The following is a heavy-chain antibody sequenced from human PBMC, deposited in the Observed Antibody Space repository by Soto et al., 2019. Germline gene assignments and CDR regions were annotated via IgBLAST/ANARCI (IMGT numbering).Heavy chain of an antibody. CDR1: GFSFTSYW. CDR3: ATQNYDSSGYFYYYQYGLDV. Sequence: GESLKVSLKGSGFSFTSYWIAWVRQMPGKGLEWMGIIYPGDSDTRYSPSFQGQVTISADKSISTAYLQWSSLKASDTAMYYCATQNYDSSGYFYYYQYGLDVWGQGTTVTVSS. V-gene: IGHV5-51*01. CDR2: IYPGDSDT. J-gene: IGHJ6*02. D-gene: IGHD3-22*01.